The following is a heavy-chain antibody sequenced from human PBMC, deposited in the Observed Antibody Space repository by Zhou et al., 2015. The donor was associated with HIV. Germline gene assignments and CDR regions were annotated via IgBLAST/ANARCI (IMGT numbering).Heavy chain of an antibody. Sequence: QVQLVQSGAEEKKPGASVKVSCKASGYTFTSYAMHWVRQAPGQRLEWMGWINAGNGNTNYAQNLQGRVTMTTDTSTNTAYMELRSLRSDDSAVYYCARDRYDSGVVITRGFDYWGQGTLVTVSS. CDR2: INAGNGNT. J-gene: IGHJ4*02. V-gene: IGHV1-3*05. D-gene: IGHD3-22*01. CDR1: GYTFTSYA. CDR3: ARDRYDSGVVITRGFDY.